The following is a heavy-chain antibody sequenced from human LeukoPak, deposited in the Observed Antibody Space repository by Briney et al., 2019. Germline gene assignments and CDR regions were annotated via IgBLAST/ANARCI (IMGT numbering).Heavy chain of an antibody. D-gene: IGHD2-2*02. CDR3: TKTAPAAIYWFDP. J-gene: IGHJ5*02. V-gene: IGHV3-23*01. CDR2: ISGRGGSA. CDR1: GFAFSSYA. Sequence: GGSLRLSCTASGFAFSSYAMTWVRQAPEKGLEWVSSISGRGGSAYYADSVKGRFTISRDNSKNTLYLQMNSLRAEDTAVYYCTKTAPAAIYWFDPWGQGTLVTVSS.